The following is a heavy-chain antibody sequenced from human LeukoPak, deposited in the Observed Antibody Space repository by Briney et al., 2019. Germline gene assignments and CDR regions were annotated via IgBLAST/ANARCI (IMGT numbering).Heavy chain of an antibody. D-gene: IGHD2-2*01. CDR1: GGSISNSSYY. CDR2: VYYSGSA. CDR3: ARLPMYYYGLDV. J-gene: IGHJ6*02. V-gene: IGHV4-39*01. Sequence: SETLSLTCTVSGGSISNSSYYWGWIRQPPGDGLEWIGSVYYSGSAYSNPSLKSRITISVDTSKNQFSLKLSSVTAADTAVYYCARLPMYYYGLDVWGQGTTVTVSS.